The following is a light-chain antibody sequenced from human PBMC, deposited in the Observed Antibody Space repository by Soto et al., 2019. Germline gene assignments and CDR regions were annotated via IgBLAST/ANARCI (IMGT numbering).Light chain of an antibody. J-gene: IGKJ3*01. CDR2: AAS. V-gene: IGKV1-27*01. Sequence: DIQMTQSPSSLSASVGDRVTITCRASQGISNYLAWYRQKPGKVPKLLIYAASTLQSGVPSRFSGSGSGTDFTLTISSLQPEDVATYYCQKYNSARIFTFGPGTKVDIK. CDR3: QKYNSARIFT. CDR1: QGISNY.